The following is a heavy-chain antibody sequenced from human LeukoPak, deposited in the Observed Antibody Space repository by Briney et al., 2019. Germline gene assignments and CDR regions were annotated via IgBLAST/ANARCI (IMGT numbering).Heavy chain of an antibody. CDR3: AREYIVRYYYYGMDV. D-gene: IGHD3-16*02. CDR2: IWYDGSNK. J-gene: IGHJ6*02. CDR1: GFTFSSYG. V-gene: IGHV3-33*01. Sequence: GGSLRLSCAASGFTFSSYGMHWVRQAPGKGLEWVAVIWYDGSNKYYADSVKGRFTISRDNSKNTLYLQMNSLRAEDTAVYYCAREYIVRYYYYGMDVWGQGTTVTVSS.